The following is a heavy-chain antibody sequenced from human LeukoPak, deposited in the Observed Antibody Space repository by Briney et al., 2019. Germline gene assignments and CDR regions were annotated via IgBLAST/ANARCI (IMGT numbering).Heavy chain of an antibody. Sequence: SETLSLTCTVSGGSISSHYWSWIRQPPGKGLEWIGYIYYSGSTNYNPSLKSRVTISVDTSKNQFSLKLSSVTAADTAVYYCARDNSVGHYFDYWGQGTLVTVSS. CDR2: IYYSGST. J-gene: IGHJ4*02. CDR3: ARDNSVGHYFDY. D-gene: IGHD2-15*01. CDR1: GGSISSHY. V-gene: IGHV4-59*11.